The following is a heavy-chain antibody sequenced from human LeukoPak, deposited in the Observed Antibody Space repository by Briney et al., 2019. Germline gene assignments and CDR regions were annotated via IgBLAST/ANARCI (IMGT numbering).Heavy chain of an antibody. Sequence: SGTLSLTCAVSGGSISSSNWWSWVRQPPGKGLEWIGEIYHSGSTNYNPSLKSRVTISVDKFKNQFSLKLSSVTAADTAVYYCARGAAAGCTFDYWGQGTLVTVSS. J-gene: IGHJ4*02. D-gene: IGHD6-13*01. CDR1: GGSISSSNW. CDR2: IYHSGST. CDR3: ARGAAAGCTFDY. V-gene: IGHV4-4*02.